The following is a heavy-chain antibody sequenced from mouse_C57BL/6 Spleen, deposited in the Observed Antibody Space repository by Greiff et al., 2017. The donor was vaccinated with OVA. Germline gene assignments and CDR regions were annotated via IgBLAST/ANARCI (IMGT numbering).Heavy chain of an antibody. V-gene: IGHV5-16*01. Sequence: EVQLVESEGGLVQPGSSMKLSCTASGFTFSDYYMARVRQVPEKGLEWVANINYDGSSTYYLDSLKSRFIISRDNAKNILYLQMSSLKSEDTATYYCARDLYYDYDGYFDVWGTGTTVTVSS. CDR2: INYDGSST. J-gene: IGHJ1*03. D-gene: IGHD2-4*01. CDR1: GFTFSDYY. CDR3: ARDLYYDYDGYFDV.